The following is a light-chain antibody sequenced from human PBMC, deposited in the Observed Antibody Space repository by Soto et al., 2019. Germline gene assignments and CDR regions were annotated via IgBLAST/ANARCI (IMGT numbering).Light chain of an antibody. J-gene: IGKJ1*01. Sequence: DIQMTQSPSTLSASVGDRVTITCRASQSISSWLAWYQQKPGKAPKLLIYAASSLQSGVPSRFSGSGSGTDFTLTISSLQPEDFATYYCQHYKMYSPWTFGQGTKVDNK. CDR2: AAS. V-gene: IGKV1-5*01. CDR3: QHYKMYSPWT. CDR1: QSISSW.